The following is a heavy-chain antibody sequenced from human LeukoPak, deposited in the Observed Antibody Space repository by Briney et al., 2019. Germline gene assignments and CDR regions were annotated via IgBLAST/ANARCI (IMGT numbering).Heavy chain of an antibody. V-gene: IGHV1-69*13. D-gene: IGHD6-19*01. CDR3: ARGPSGSGIAVAVTYFDY. J-gene: IGHJ4*02. CDR2: VIPIFGTA. CDR1: GGTFSSYA. Sequence: SVKVSCKASGGTFSSYAISWVRQAPGQGLEWMGGVIPIFGTANYAQKFQGRVTITADESTSTAYMELSSLRSEDTAVYYCARGPSGSGIAVAVTYFDYWGQGTLVTVSS.